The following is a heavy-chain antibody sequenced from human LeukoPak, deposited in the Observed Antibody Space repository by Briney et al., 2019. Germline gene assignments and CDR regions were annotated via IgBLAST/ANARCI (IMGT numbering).Heavy chain of an antibody. Sequence: SSETLSLTCTVSGGSISSYYWSWIRQPPGKGLEWIGYIYYSGSTNYNPSLKSRVTISVDTSKNQFSLKLSSVTAADTAVYYCARGSGIIGDWGQGTLVTVSS. CDR2: IYYSGST. D-gene: IGHD2-15*01. CDR3: ARGSGIIGD. CDR1: GGSISSYY. J-gene: IGHJ4*02. V-gene: IGHV4-59*01.